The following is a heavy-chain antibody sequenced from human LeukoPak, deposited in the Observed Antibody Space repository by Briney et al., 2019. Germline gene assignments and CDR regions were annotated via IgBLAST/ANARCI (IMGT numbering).Heavy chain of an antibody. CDR3: ARGDYAFDV. Sequence: GGSLKLSCAASGFTFTTYWMHWVRQAPGKGLVWVSRINTDGSSASYADSVKGRFTIPRDTAKNTLYLQMNSLRAEDTAVYYCARGDYAFDVWGQGTMVTVSS. CDR1: GFTFTTYW. J-gene: IGHJ3*01. D-gene: IGHD2-21*01. CDR2: INTDGSSA. V-gene: IGHV3-74*01.